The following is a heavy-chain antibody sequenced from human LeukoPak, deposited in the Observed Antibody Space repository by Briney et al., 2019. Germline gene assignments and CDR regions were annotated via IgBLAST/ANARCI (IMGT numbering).Heavy chain of an antibody. J-gene: IGHJ5*02. Sequence: SETLSLTCAVYGGSFSGYYWSWIRPPPGKGLEWIGEINHSGSTNYNPSLKSRVTISVDTSKNQFSLKLSSVTAADTAVYYCATARAGAAFRWFDPWGQGTLVTVSS. D-gene: IGHD6-19*01. CDR1: GGSFSGYY. CDR3: ATARAGAAFRWFDP. V-gene: IGHV4-34*01. CDR2: INHSGST.